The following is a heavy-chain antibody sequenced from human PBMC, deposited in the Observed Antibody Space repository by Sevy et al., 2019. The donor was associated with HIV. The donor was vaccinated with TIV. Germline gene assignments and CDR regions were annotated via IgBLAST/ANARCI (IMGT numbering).Heavy chain of an antibody. Sequence: GGSLRLSCAASGFTFSSYSMNWVRQAPGKGLEWVSSISSSSSYIYYADSVKGRFTISRDYAKNSLYLQMNSLRAEDTAVYYCARDVRGQWELLGGDAFDIWGQGTMVTVSS. D-gene: IGHD1-26*01. CDR2: ISSSSSYI. CDR1: GFTFSSYS. CDR3: ARDVRGQWELLGGDAFDI. J-gene: IGHJ3*02. V-gene: IGHV3-21*01.